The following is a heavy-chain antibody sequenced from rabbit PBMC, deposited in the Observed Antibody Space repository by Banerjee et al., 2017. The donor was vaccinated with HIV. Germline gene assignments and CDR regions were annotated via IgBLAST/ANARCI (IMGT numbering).Heavy chain of an antibody. D-gene: IGHD6-1*01. CDR2: IYAGSSGST. CDR1: GFSFSSSYY. Sequence: QSLEESGGDLVKPGASLTLTCTASGFSFSSSYYMCWVRQAPGKGLEWIACIYAGSSGSTYYASWAKGRFTISKTSSTTVTLQMTSLTAADTATYFCARGGYYTYGYAGYAYATPYGMDLWGPGTLVTVS. J-gene: IGHJ6*01. CDR3: ARGGYYTYGYAGYAYATPYGMDL. V-gene: IGHV1S40*01.